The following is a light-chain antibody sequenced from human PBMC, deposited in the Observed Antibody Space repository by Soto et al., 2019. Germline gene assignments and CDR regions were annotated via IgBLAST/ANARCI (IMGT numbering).Light chain of an antibody. Sequence: EIVLTQSPATLSLSPGERATLSCRASQSVSSYLAWYQQKPGQAPRLLIYDASNRATGIPARFSGSGSGTDFTLTISSLEPEDFAVYYCLQRSNWAPLTFGGGTKVEIK. CDR2: DAS. CDR1: QSVSSY. J-gene: IGKJ4*01. V-gene: IGKV3-11*01. CDR3: LQRSNWAPLT.